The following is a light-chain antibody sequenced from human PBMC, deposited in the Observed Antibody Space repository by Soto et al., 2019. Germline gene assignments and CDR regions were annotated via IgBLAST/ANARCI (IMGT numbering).Light chain of an antibody. CDR2: DAS. CDR1: QDISNH. Sequence: DIQMTQSPSSLPASVGDRVTITCQASQDISNHLNWYQQKPGKAPKLLIYDASNLETGVPSRFSGSGSGIDFTVTISSLQPEDFATYSCQQYYNLPITFGQGTRLETK. V-gene: IGKV1-33*01. CDR3: QQYYNLPIT. J-gene: IGKJ5*01.